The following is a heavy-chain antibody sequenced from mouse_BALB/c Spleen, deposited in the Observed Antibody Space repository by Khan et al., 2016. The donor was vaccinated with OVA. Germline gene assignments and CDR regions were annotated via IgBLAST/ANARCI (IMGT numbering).Heavy chain of an antibody. V-gene: IGHV14-3*02. CDR1: GYNIKDIY. J-gene: IGHJ2*01. CDR3: RISTIDA. CDR2: TDPANGNT. Sequence: VQLKESGAELVKPAASLKLSCTASGYNIKDIYIHWVKQRPEKGLERIRRTDPANGNTKYDPKFKGQATITADTSSNTAYLQLSSLTSEDTAVYYCRISTIDAWGQGTTLTVSS.